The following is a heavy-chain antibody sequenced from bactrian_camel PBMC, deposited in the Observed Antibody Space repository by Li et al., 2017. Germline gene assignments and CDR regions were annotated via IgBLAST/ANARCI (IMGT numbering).Heavy chain of an antibody. J-gene: IGHJ4*01. Sequence: VQLVESGGGSVQAGGSLKLSCVVSGSIFSMCAMGWYRQAPGKQPLERELIASIGSDGTTTYTDSVKGRFTLSQDNAKNAVALKMTNVKPEDTAVYVCTAGHRFQNCAKDFVVSGQGTQVTVS. CDR1: GSIFSMCA. V-gene: IGHV3S53*01. D-gene: IGHD2*01. CDR2: IGSDGTT.